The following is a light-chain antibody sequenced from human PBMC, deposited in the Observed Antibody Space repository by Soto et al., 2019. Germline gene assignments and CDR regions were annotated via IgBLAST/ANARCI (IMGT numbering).Light chain of an antibody. CDR3: QQFNSYPII. J-gene: IGKJ5*01. CDR2: DVS. V-gene: IGKV1-13*02. CDR1: QDIRGA. Sequence: AIQLTQSPSSLSASVGDRVTITCRASQDIRGALGWYQQKPGKAPKILIYDVSSLQSGVPSRFSGSSSGTDFTLTISGLQPEDFATYYCQQFNSYPIIFGQGTRLDIK.